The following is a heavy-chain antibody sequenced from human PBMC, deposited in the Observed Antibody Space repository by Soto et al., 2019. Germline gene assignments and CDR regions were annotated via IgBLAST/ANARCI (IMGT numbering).Heavy chain of an antibody. D-gene: IGHD6-6*01. V-gene: IGHV4-31*03. CDR2: NYYSGIT. CDR1: GGSISSGCYY. J-gene: IGHJ6*02. Sequence: QVQLQESGPGLVKPSQTLSLTCTVSGGSISSGCYYWTWIRQHPGKGLEWIGYNYYSGITYYNPSLKSRVTISLDTSKNQFSLKLSSVTAADTAVYYCARGSSIAGLYYGMDVWGQGTTVIVSS. CDR3: ARGSSIAGLYYGMDV.